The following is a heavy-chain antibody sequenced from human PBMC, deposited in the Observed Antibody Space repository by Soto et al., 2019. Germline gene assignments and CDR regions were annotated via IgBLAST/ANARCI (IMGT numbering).Heavy chain of an antibody. V-gene: IGHV3-74*01. CDR3: AREAAPSTVTTQYFFDY. Sequence: PGGSLRLSCAASGFTFSRYGMHWVRQAPGKGLVWVSRIKSDGSSTSYADSVKGRFTISRDNSKNTLYLQMNSLRAEDTAVYYCAREAAPSTVTTQYFFDYWGQGTLVTVSS. CDR1: GFTFSRYG. CDR2: IKSDGSST. D-gene: IGHD4-4*01. J-gene: IGHJ4*02.